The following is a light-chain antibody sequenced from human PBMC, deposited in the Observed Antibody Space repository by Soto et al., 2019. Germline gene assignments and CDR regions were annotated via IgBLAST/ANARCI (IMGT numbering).Light chain of an antibody. CDR1: QTVGRVY. J-gene: IGKJ4*01. V-gene: IGKV3D-20*01. CDR2: GAS. CDR3: QQYASSPLT. Sequence: EIVLTQSPATLSLSPGERATLSCGASQTVGRVYLAWYQQKPGLAPRLLIHGASMRATGIPDRFSGSGSGTDFTLTISRLELEDFAVYYCQQYASSPLTFGGGSKVEIK.